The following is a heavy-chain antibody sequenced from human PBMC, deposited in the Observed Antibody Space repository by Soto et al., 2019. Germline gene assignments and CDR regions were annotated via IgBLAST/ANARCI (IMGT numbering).Heavy chain of an antibody. CDR3: ARDSLGNYYFDY. D-gene: IGHD7-27*01. V-gene: IGHV4-59*01. Sequence: SETLSLTCTVSGGSISSYYWSWIRQPPGKGLEWIGYIYYSGSTNYNPSLKSRVTISVDTSKNQFSLKLSSVTAADTAVYYCARDSLGNYYFDYWGQGTLVTVSS. CDR2: IYYSGST. CDR1: GGSISSYY. J-gene: IGHJ4*02.